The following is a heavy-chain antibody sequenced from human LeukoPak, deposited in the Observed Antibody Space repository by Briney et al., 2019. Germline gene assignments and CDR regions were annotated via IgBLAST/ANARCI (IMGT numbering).Heavy chain of an antibody. CDR3: ARIPLDSGLIDY. Sequence: ASVKVSCKASGYTFTSYYMHWVRQAPGQGLEWMGIINPSGGSTSYAQKFQGRVTMTRDTSTSTVYMGLSSLRSGDTAVYYCARIPLDSGLIDYWGQGTLVTVSS. J-gene: IGHJ4*02. D-gene: IGHD5-12*01. V-gene: IGHV1-46*01. CDR1: GYTFTSYY. CDR2: INPSGGST.